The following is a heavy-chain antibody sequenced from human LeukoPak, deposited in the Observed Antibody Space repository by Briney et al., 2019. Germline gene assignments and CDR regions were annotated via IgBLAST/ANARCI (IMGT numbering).Heavy chain of an antibody. J-gene: IGHJ6*03. CDR3: ARVRGSGRYYYYYMDV. V-gene: IGHV1-18*01. CDR1: GYTFTSCG. Sequence: ASVKVSCKASGYTFTSCGISWVRQAPGQGLEWMGWISAYNGNTNYAQKLQGRVTMTTDTSTSTAYMELRSLRADDTAVYYCARVRGSGRYYYYYMDVWGKGTTVTVSS. CDR2: ISAYNGNT. D-gene: IGHD3-10*01.